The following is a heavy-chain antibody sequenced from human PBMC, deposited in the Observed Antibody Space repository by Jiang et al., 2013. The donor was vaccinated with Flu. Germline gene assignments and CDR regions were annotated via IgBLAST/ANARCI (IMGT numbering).Heavy chain of an antibody. CDR1: GYTFTSYD. J-gene: IGHJ3*02. D-gene: IGHD2-21*02. Sequence: GAEVKKPGASVKVSCKASGYTFTSYDINWVRQATGQGLEWMGWMNPNSGNTGYAQKFQGRVTMTRNTSISTAYMELSSLRSEDTAVYYCAILAYCGGDCYSWALDDAFDIWGQGTMVTVSS. CDR3: AILAYCGGDCYSWALDDAFDI. V-gene: IGHV1-8*01. CDR2: MNPNSGNT.